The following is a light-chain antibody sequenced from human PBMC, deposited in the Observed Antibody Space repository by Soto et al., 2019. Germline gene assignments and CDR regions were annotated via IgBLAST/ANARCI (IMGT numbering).Light chain of an antibody. Sequence: QSALTQPASVSGSPGQSITISCTGSSSDVGGYNHVSWYQQHPGKAPKLIIFEVTTRPSGVSDRFSGSRSGNTASLTISGLQAEDEADYYCLSHTGSRTLFGGGTQLTVL. J-gene: IGLJ3*02. CDR2: EVT. CDR1: SSDVGGYNH. V-gene: IGLV2-14*01. CDR3: LSHTGSRTL.